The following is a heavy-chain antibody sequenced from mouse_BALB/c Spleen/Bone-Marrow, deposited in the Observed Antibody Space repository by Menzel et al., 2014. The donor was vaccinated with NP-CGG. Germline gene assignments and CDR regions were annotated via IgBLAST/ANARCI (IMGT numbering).Heavy chain of an antibody. V-gene: IGHV1S34*01. CDR1: GYSFTGYY. J-gene: IGHJ3*01. CDR3: VKGVYSSPFAY. CDR2: ISCYNGST. Sequence: LVKTGASVKISCKASGYSFTGYYMHWVKQSHGKSLEWIGYISCYNGSTSYNQKFKGTPTFTVDTSSSTAYMQFNSLTSEESAVYYCVKGVYSSPFAYWGQGTLVTVSA. D-gene: IGHD2-5*01.